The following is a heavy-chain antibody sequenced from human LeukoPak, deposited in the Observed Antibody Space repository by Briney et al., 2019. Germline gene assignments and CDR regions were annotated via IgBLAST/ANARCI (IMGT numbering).Heavy chain of an antibody. CDR3: AAELKVGDVYFDP. Sequence: SVKVSCKASGFTFSTSVMHWVRLTRGPRREWIGWIVVGSGSTNYAQNFQGRITLSRDMPTNTAYMEVSSLTSEDTATYYCAAELKVGDVYFDPWGQGTLVTVSS. CDR2: IVVGSGST. CDR1: GFTFSTSV. D-gene: IGHD3-3*01. J-gene: IGHJ5*02. V-gene: IGHV1-58*02.